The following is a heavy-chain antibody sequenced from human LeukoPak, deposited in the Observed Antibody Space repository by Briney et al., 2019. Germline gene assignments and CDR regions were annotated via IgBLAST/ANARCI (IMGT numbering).Heavy chain of an antibody. J-gene: IGHJ3*01. D-gene: IGHD2-15*01. Sequence: PGESLKISCQTSGFRFASSWIGWVRQPPGKGLEWMGIIYPGDSDTRYSPPFQGQVTISVDKSTNTAYLQWSSLKASDTAMYYCARDLAATEDAFDFWGQGTMVTVSS. CDR2: IYPGDSDT. CDR1: GFRFASSW. V-gene: IGHV5-51*01. CDR3: ARDLAATEDAFDF.